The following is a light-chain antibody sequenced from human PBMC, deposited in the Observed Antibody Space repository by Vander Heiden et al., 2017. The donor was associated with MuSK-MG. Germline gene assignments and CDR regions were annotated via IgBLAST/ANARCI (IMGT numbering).Light chain of an antibody. CDR1: SSDVGDYKY. CDR2: EAT. V-gene: IGLV2-8*01. CDR3: SSSVGSNDLL. Sequence: QSALTQPPSASGSPGQSVTISCTGSSSDVGDYKYVSWYQQHPGKAPKLMIYEATKRPSGVPDRFSGSKSDSTASLTVSGLQADDEADYYCSSSVGSNDLLFGGGTRLTVL. J-gene: IGLJ2*01.